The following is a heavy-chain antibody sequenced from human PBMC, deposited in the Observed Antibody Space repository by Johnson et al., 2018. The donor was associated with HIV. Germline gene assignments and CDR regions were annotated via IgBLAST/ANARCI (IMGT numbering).Heavy chain of an antibody. CDR2: ISYDGSNK. CDR1: GFTFSSYA. CDR3: SLLRGAAGDDAFDI. D-gene: IGHD6-13*01. V-gene: IGHV3-30*04. J-gene: IGHJ3*02. Sequence: QVQLVESGGGVVRPGGSLRLSCAASGFTFSSYAMHWVRQAPGKGLEWVAVISYDGSNKYYADSVKGRFTSSRDNSKNTLYLKMNSLIPEDTAVYYCSLLRGAAGDDAFDIWGQGTMVTVSS.